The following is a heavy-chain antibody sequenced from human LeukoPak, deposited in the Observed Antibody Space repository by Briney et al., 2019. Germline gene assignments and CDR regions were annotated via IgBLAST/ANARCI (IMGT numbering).Heavy chain of an antibody. Sequence: GGSLRLSCAASGFTFSSYWMHWVRQAPGKGLVWVSRINGDGSSTSYADSVKGRFTISRDNAKNTLYLQMNSLRAEDTAVYYCARARDGYNSSRAGDYWGQGTLATVSS. J-gene: IGHJ4*02. CDR1: GFTFSSYW. CDR3: ARARDGYNSSRAGDY. CDR2: INGDGSST. V-gene: IGHV3-74*01. D-gene: IGHD5-24*01.